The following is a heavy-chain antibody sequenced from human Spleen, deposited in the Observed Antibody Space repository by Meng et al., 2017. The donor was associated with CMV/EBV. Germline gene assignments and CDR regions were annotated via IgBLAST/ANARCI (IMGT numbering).Heavy chain of an antibody. V-gene: IGHV3-21*01. CDR2: ISSSSSYI. CDR3: ARGGAFYGMDV. CDR1: GFTFSSYS. J-gene: IGHJ6*02. Sequence: GESLKISCAASGFTFSSYSMNWVRQAPGKGLEWVSSISSSSSYIYYADSVKGRFTISRDSAKNSLYLQMNSLRAEDTAVYYCARGGAFYGMDVWGQGTTVTSP.